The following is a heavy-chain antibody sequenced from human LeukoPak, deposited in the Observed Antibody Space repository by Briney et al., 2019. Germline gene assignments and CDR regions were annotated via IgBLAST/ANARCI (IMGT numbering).Heavy chain of an antibody. J-gene: IGHJ4*02. CDR1: GYTFTGYY. CDR2: INPNSGGT. Sequence: ASEKVSCKASGYTFTGYYMHWVRQAPGQGLEWMGWINPNSGGTNYAQKFQGRVTMTRDTSISTAYMELSRLRSDDTAVYYCATPFPLRTVTTSQFDYWGQGTLVTVSS. D-gene: IGHD4-17*01. CDR3: ATPFPLRTVTTSQFDY. V-gene: IGHV1-2*02.